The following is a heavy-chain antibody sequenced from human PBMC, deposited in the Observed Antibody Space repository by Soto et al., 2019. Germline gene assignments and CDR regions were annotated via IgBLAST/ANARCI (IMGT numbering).Heavy chain of an antibody. CDR3: AKSIVAAGTSYFDY. Sequence: QVQVVESGGGVVQPGRSLRLSCTASGFTFSTYGMHWVRQTPGKGLEWVAVISYDGSNQFYADSVKGRFTISRDNSKNTLYLQMNSLRAEDTAVYYCAKSIVAAGTSYFDYWGQGTLVTVSS. J-gene: IGHJ4*02. CDR1: GFTFSTYG. D-gene: IGHD6-13*01. CDR2: ISYDGSNQ. V-gene: IGHV3-30*18.